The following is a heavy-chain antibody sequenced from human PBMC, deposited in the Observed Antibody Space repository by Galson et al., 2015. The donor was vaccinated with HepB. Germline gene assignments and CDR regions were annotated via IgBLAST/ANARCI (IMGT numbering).Heavy chain of an antibody. CDR2: INAGNGNT. D-gene: IGHD3-10*01. CDR1: GYTFTSYA. V-gene: IGHV1-3*01. Sequence: SVKVSCKASGYTFTSYAMHWVRQAPGQRLEWMGWINAGNGNTKYSQKFQGRVTITRDTSASTAYMELSSLRSEDTAVYYCARDNMVQGIYSYYYYYMDVWGKGTTVTVSS. CDR3: ARDNMVQGIYSYYYYYMDV. J-gene: IGHJ6*03.